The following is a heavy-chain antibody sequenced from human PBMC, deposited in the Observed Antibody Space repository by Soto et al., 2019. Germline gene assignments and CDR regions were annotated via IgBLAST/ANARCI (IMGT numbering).Heavy chain of an antibody. CDR1: GYTFTGYY. J-gene: IGHJ5*02. D-gene: IGHD2-2*01. CDR2: INPNSGGT. V-gene: IGHV1-2*02. Sequence: ASVKVSCKASGYTFTGYYMHWVRQAPGQGLEWMGWINPNSGGTNYAQKFQGRVTMTRDTSISTAYMELSGLRSDDTAVYYCAREGYCSSTSCYQDWFDPWGQGTLVTVSS. CDR3: AREGYCSSTSCYQDWFDP.